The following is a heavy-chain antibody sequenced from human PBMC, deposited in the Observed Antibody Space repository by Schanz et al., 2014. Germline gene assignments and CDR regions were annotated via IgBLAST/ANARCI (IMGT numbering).Heavy chain of an antibody. CDR1: GYTFTDYV. Sequence: QVQVVQSGAEVKKPGASVKASCKASGYTFTDYVVIWVRQAPGQGLEWMGRIIPSLGLAKYEQKFQDKVTSAADTSTTTAYMEMSGLRSEDTAVYDCARVRYCSGGRSYQHNWFDPWGQGTLVIVSA. J-gene: IGHJ5*02. CDR3: ARVRYCSGGRSYQHNWFDP. V-gene: IGHV1-69*04. CDR2: IIPSLGLA. D-gene: IGHD2-15*01.